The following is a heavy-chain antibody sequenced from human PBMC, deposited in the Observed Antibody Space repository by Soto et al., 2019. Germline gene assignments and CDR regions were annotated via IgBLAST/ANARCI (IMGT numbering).Heavy chain of an antibody. V-gene: IGHV3-30-3*01. CDR1: RFTFNRHA. CDR3: ARSRSGAVADSFDY. D-gene: IGHD3-10*01. CDR2: ISRDGNNK. J-gene: IGHJ4*02. Sequence: QVQLVASGGGVVHLGRSLTLSCAASRFTFNRHAIHWVRQSPGKGLEWVTVISRDGNNKYSADSVKGRFTISRDNAKNTVILQMNSLRREDTAIYYCARSRSGAVADSFDYWGQGTPVTVSS.